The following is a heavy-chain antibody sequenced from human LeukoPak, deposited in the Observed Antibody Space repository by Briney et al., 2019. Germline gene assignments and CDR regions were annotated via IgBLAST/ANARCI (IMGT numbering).Heavy chain of an antibody. CDR3: ARAILGMIIRAFDP. J-gene: IGHJ5*02. CDR2: MNPNSGSA. Sequence: ASVTVSFKASGYTFTNFDINWVRQASGQGLEWVGWMNPNSGSAGYAQKFQGRVTMTRNTSIGTAYMELSSLRSDDTAVYYCARAILGMIIRAFDPWGQGTLATVSS. D-gene: IGHD3-3*01. CDR1: GYTFTNFD. V-gene: IGHV1-8*01.